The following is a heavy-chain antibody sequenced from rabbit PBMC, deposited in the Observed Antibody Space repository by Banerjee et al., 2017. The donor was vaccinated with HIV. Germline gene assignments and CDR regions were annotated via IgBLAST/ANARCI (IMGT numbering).Heavy chain of an antibody. Sequence: QSLEESGGDLVKPGASLTLTCTASGFSFSSSYYMCWVRQAPGKGLEWIGSIYPDNGSTGYASWANGRFTISSHNAQNTVSLQLNSLTVADTATYFCARDDYGGYGAGMRFKLWGPGTLVTVS. D-gene: IGHD7-1*01. CDR2: IYPDNGST. CDR3: ARDDYGGYGAGMRFKL. CDR1: GFSFSSSYY. V-gene: IGHV1S40*01. J-gene: IGHJ4*01.